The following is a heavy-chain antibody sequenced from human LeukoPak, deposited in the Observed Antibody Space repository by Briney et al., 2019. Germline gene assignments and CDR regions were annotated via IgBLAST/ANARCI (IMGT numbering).Heavy chain of an antibody. CDR1: GFTFSSYS. D-gene: IGHD6-19*01. CDR2: ISGSSSTI. Sequence: QTGGSLRLSCAASGFTFSSYSMNWVRQAPGKGREWSSYISGSSSTIYYADSVKGRFTISRDNAKNSVYLQMNNLRAEDTAVYYCAKPGAGIRDWGQGTLVTVSS. CDR3: AKPGAGIRD. J-gene: IGHJ4*02. V-gene: IGHV3-48*01.